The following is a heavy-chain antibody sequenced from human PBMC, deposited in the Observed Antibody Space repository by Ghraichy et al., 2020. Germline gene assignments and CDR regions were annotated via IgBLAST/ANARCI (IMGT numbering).Heavy chain of an antibody. CDR3: AANIVVVPAAILDPFDY. J-gene: IGHJ4*02. D-gene: IGHD2-2*02. Sequence: SVKVSCKASGGTFSSYAISWVRQAPGQGLEWMGGIIPIFGTANYAQKFQGRVTITADESTSTAYMELSSLRSEDTAVYYCAANIVVVPAAILDPFDYWGQGTLVTVSS. V-gene: IGHV1-69*13. CDR1: GGTFSSYA. CDR2: IIPIFGTA.